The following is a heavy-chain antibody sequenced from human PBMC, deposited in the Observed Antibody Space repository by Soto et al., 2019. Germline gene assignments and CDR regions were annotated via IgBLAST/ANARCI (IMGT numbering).Heavy chain of an antibody. CDR1: GGSFSGYY. CDR2: INHSGST. Sequence: SETLSLTCAVYGGSFSGYYWSWIRQPPGKGLEWIGEINHSGSTNYNPSLKSRVTMSVDTSKNQFSLKLSSVTAADTAVYYCATTSYCSGGSCYPGDYWGQGTLVTVSS. V-gene: IGHV4-34*01. J-gene: IGHJ4*02. CDR3: ATTSYCSGGSCYPGDY. D-gene: IGHD2-15*01.